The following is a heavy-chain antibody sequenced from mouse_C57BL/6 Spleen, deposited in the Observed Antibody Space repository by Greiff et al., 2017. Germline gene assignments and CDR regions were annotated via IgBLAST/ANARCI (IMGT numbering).Heavy chain of an antibody. CDR1: GYTFTRYW. CDR2: IAPNSGGN. Sequence: VQLQQPGAELVKPGASVKLSCKASGYTFTRYWMPWVKQRPGRGLEWIGRIAPNSGGNKYNEKFKSKATLTVDKPSSTDYMQLSSLTSEDSAVYYCARSRVTTFFDYWGQGTTLTVSS. V-gene: IGHV1-72*01. J-gene: IGHJ2*01. CDR3: ARSRVTTFFDY. D-gene: IGHD2-2*01.